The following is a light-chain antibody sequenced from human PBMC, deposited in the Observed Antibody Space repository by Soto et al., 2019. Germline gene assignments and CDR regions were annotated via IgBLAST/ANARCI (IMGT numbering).Light chain of an antibody. CDR3: QQYGRSAFT. CDR2: GAS. V-gene: IGKV3-20*01. CDR1: QRIPNNF. Sequence: EIVLTQSPVTLSLSPGERATLSCRASQRIPNNFLAWFQQKPGLPPRLLISGASTRASGIPDRFSGSGSGTDFALTISLLEPEDFAVYYCQQYGRSAFTFGQGTKLQIK. J-gene: IGKJ2*01.